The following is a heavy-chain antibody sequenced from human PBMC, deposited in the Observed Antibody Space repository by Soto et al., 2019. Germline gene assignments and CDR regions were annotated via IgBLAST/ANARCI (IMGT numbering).Heavy chain of an antibody. D-gene: IGHD3-22*01. CDR1: GGSISSYY. CDR2: IYYSGST. V-gene: IGHV4-59*08. CDR3: ARRTYYYDSSGYYSNWFDP. J-gene: IGHJ5*02. Sequence: QVQLQESGPGLVKPSETLSLTCTVSGGSISSYYWSWIRQPPGKGLEWIGYIYYSGSTNYNPSLKGRVPISVDTSKNQFSLKLSSVTAADTAVYYCARRTYYYDSSGYYSNWFDPWGQGTLVTVSS.